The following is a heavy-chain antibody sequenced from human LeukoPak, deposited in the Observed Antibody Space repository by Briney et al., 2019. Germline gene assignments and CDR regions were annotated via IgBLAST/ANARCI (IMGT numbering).Heavy chain of an antibody. CDR3: ARGNDRDGYPPG. J-gene: IGHJ4*02. CDR1: GGTFSSYA. Sequence: SVKVSCKASGGTFSSYAISWVRQAPGQGLEWMGRIIPTLGIANYAQKFQGRVTITADKSTSTAYMELSSLRSEDTAVYYCARGNDRDGYPPGWGQGTLVTVSS. CDR2: IIPTLGIA. D-gene: IGHD5-24*01. V-gene: IGHV1-69*04.